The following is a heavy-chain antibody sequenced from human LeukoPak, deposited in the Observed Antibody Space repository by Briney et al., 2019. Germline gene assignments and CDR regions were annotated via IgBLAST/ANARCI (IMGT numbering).Heavy chain of an antibody. CDR1: GYTFTSYG. J-gene: IGHJ5*02. CDR3: ARLGTTYYDSSGYYSNWFDP. CDR2: ISAYNGNT. D-gene: IGHD3-22*01. Sequence: ASVKVSCKASGYTFTSYGISWVRQAPGQGLEWMGWISAYNGNTIYAQKLQGRVTMTTDTSTSTAYMELRSLRSDDTAVYYCARLGTTYYDSSGYYSNWFDPWGQGTLVTVSS. V-gene: IGHV1-18*01.